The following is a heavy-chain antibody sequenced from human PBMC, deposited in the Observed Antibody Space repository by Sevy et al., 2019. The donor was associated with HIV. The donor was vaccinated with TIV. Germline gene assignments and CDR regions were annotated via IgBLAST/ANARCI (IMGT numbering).Heavy chain of an antibody. V-gene: IGHV4-39*01. Sequence: SETLSLTCTVSGASISSSGYYWGLIRQPPGKGLEWIASIRYSGGTFYNPSLKSRVTISANTSKNQFSLQLSAVTAADTAIYFCAGPILTYNSGWSYYDYWGQRTVVTVSS. D-gene: IGHD6-19*01. CDR2: IRYSGGT. J-gene: IGHJ4*02. CDR1: GASISSSGYY. CDR3: AGPILTYNSGWSYYDY.